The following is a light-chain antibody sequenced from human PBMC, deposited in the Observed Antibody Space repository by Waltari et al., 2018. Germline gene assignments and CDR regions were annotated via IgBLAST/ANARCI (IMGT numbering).Light chain of an antibody. V-gene: IGKV3-20*01. Sequence: EIVLTQSPGTLSLSPGERATLSCRVSQTVRTTYLAWYQQKPGQAPTLLIYGASSRATGIPDRFSGSGSGTDFSLTISSLEPEDFAVYYCQQYDISPLTFGGGTKVETK. CDR2: GAS. CDR3: QQYDISPLT. CDR1: QTVRTTY. J-gene: IGKJ4*01.